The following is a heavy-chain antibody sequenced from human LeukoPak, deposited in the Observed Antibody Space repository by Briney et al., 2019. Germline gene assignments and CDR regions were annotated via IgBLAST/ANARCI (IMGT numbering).Heavy chain of an antibody. CDR3: AKDGYSSSWPRYYYYYYMDV. CDR1: GFTFDDYA. Sequence: GGSLRLSCAASGFTFDDYAMHWVRQAPGKGLEWVSGISWNSGSIGYADSVKGRFTISRDNAKNSLYLQMNSLRAEDTALYYCAKDGYSSSWPRYYYYYYMDVWGKGTTVTISS. CDR2: ISWNSGSI. V-gene: IGHV3-9*01. J-gene: IGHJ6*03. D-gene: IGHD6-13*01.